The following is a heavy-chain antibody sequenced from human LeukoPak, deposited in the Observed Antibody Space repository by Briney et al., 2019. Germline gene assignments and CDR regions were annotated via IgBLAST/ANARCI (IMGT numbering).Heavy chain of an antibody. CDR1: GYTFTSYY. Sequence: ASVKVSCKASGYTFTSYYMHWVRQAPGQGLEWMGIINPSGGSTSYAQKFQGRVTMTRDTSTSTVYMELSSLRSEDTAVYYCASDQLDQRRADYWGQGTLVTVSS. CDR3: ASDQLDQRRADY. D-gene: IGHD6-6*01. V-gene: IGHV1-46*01. J-gene: IGHJ4*02. CDR2: INPSGGST.